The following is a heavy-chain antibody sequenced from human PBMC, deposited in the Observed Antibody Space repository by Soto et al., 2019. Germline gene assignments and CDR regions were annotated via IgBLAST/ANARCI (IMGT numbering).Heavy chain of an antibody. CDR2: ISSTTNYI. J-gene: IGHJ4*02. V-gene: IGHV3-21*01. CDR3: ARESEDLTSNFDY. CDR1: GFTFTRYS. Sequence: EVQLVESGGGLVKPGGSLRLSCVASGFTFTRYSMNWVRQAPGKGLEWVSYISSTTNYIYYGDSMKGRFTISRDNAKKSLYLEMNSLRAEDTAVYYCARESEDLTSNFDYWGQGTLVTVSS.